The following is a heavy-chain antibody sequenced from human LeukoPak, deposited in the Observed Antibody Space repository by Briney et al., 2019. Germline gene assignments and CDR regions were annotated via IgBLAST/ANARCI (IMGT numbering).Heavy chain of an antibody. CDR1: GGSISSSNYY. J-gene: IGHJ4*02. CDR2: IFNSKRT. V-gene: IGHV4-39*01. CDR3: ATIRADYQPFDY. Sequence: PSETLSLTCSVSGGSISSSNYYWGWIRQPPGKGLEWLASIFNSKRTYYNPSLESRLTISADTSENQFSLRLTSVTAADTAVYYCATIRADYQPFDYWGQGTLVTVSS. D-gene: IGHD4-17*01.